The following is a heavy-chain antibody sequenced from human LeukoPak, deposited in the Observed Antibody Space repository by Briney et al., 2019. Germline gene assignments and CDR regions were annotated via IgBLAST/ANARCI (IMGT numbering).Heavy chain of an antibody. V-gene: IGHV3-20*04. CDR3: ARSRHSYDSTGFPHY. Sequence: PEGSLRLSCAASGFNFDDYVMNWVRQAPGKGLEWVSGINWNGGSRGYADSVKGRFTISRDNAKNSLYLQMNSLRAEDTALYYCARSRHSYDSTGFPHYWGQGTLVTVSS. J-gene: IGHJ4*02. CDR2: INWNGGSR. CDR1: GFNFDDYV. D-gene: IGHD3-22*01.